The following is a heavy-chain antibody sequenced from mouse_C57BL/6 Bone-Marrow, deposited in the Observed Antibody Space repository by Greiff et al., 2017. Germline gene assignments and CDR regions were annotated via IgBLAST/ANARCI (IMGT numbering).Heavy chain of an antibody. V-gene: IGHV5-4*01. CDR2: ISDGGSYT. J-gene: IGHJ3*01. D-gene: IGHD2-4*01. CDR3: ARDDYDAWFAY. CDR1: GFTFSSYA. Sequence: EVQGVESGGGLVKPGGSLKLSCAASGFTFSSYAMSWVRQTPGKRLEWVATISDGGSYTYYPDNVKGRFTISRDNAKNNLYLQMSHLKSEDTAMYYCARDDYDAWFAYWGQGTLVTVSA.